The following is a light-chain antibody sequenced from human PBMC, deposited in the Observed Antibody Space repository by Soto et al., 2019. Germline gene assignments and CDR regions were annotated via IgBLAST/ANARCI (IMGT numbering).Light chain of an antibody. V-gene: IGKV3D-15*01. Sequence: EIAMTQSPATLSVSPGERATLSCRASQSVSSNLAWYQQKPGQAPRLLIYGASNRATGIPDRFSGSGSGTDFTLTISSLQSEDSAFYYCQQYNNLPPTFGQGTKV. CDR1: QSVSSN. CDR3: QQYNNLPPT. CDR2: GAS. J-gene: IGKJ1*01.